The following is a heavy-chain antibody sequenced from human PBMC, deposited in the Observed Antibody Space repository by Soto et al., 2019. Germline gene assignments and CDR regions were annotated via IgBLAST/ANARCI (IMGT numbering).Heavy chain of an antibody. V-gene: IGHV3-7*03. Sequence: PGGSLRLSCAASGFIFSSYWMSWVRQAPGKGLEWVATIRQDGSEKHYVDSVKGRFTISRDNSKNTLYLQMNSLRAEDTAVYYCAKASFIAARVSYFQHWGQGTLVTVSS. CDR3: AKASFIAARVSYFQH. CDR1: GFIFSSYW. D-gene: IGHD6-6*01. J-gene: IGHJ1*01. CDR2: IRQDGSEK.